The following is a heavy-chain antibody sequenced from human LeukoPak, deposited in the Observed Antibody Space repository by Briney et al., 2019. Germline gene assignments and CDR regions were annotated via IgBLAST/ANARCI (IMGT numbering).Heavy chain of an antibody. Sequence: GGSLRLSCAASGFTFSSYWMSWVRQAPGKGLEWVANIKQDGSEKYYVDSVKGRFTISRENAKNSLYLQMNSLRAEDTAVYYCARVRGVVIATCFDYWGQGTLVTVSS. CDR1: GFTFSSYW. J-gene: IGHJ4*02. CDR3: ARVRGVVIATCFDY. V-gene: IGHV3-7*01. CDR2: IKQDGSEK. D-gene: IGHD2-21*01.